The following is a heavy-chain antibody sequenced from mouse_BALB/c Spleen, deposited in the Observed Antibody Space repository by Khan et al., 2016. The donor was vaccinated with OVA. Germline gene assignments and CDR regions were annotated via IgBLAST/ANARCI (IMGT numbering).Heavy chain of an antibody. V-gene: IGHV1S135*01. CDR2: IDPFNGDT. CDR1: GYSFTSYY. D-gene: IGHD3-3*01. J-gene: IGHJ3*01. CDR3: ARGTFDY. Sequence: LQQSGPELMKPGASVNISCKASGYSFTSYYIHWVKQSHGKSLEWIGYIDPFNGDTDYNQKFKGKATLTVDKSSNTAYMHLSSLTSEDSAVYYCARGTFDYWGQGTLVTVSA.